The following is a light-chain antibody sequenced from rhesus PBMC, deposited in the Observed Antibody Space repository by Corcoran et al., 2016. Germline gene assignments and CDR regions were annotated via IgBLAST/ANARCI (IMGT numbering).Light chain of an antibody. CDR3: QQGYSTPLT. CDR1: QDISRY. V-gene: IGKV1-28*03. Sequence: DIQMTQSPSSLSASVGDTVTITCRASQDISRYLNWFQQKPGKAPKLLIYDVSTLESGVPSRFSGSGYGTDFTLTISSLQPEDFTAYYCQQGYSTPLTFGGGTKVELK. CDR2: DVS. J-gene: IGKJ4*01.